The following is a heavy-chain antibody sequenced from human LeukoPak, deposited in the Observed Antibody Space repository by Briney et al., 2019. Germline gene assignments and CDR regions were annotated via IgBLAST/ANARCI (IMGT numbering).Heavy chain of an antibody. CDR1: GYTLTELS. CDR2: FDPEDGET. CDR3: ARGRYYDFWSGYLNYYGMDV. J-gene: IGHJ6*02. V-gene: IGHV1-24*01. D-gene: IGHD3-3*01. Sequence: ASVKVSCKVSGYTLTELSMHWVRQAPGKGLEWMGGFDPEDGETIYAQKFQGRVTMTEDTSTDTAYMELSSLRSEDTAVYYCARGRYYDFWSGYLNYYGMDVWGQGTTVTVSS.